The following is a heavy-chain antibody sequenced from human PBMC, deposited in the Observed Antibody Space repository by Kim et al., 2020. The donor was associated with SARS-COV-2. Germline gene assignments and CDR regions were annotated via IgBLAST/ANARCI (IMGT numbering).Heavy chain of an antibody. CDR3: AREGGRWGSWP. CDR2: ISPSGSMM. CDR1: GFTFTDYY. D-gene: IGHD3-16*01. J-gene: IGHJ5*02. Sequence: GGSLRLSCAASGFTFTDYYMSWIRQAPGKGLEWVSYISPSGSMMFYIDSVRGRFTISRDNAKNSLYLQMNSLRVEDTAVYYCAREGGRWGSWPWGQGTL. V-gene: IGHV3-11*04.